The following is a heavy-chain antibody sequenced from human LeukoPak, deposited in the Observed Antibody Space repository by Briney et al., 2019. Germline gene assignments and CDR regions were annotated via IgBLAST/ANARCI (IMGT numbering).Heavy chain of an antibody. V-gene: IGHV3-21*01. CDR2: ISSSSSYI. CDR3: ARSSGYSRYYFDY. Sequence: PGGSLRLSCAASGFTFSSYWMNWVRQAPGKGLEWVSSISSSSSYIYYADSVKGRFTISRDNAKNSLYLQMNSLRAEDTAVYYCARSSGYSRYYFDYWGQGTLVTVSS. J-gene: IGHJ4*02. CDR1: GFTFSSYW. D-gene: IGHD3-22*01.